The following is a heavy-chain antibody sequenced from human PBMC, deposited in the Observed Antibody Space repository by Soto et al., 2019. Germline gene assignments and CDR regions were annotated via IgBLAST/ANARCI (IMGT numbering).Heavy chain of an antibody. D-gene: IGHD6-19*01. CDR3: AKDWGIAVAAH. Sequence: QVQLVESGGGVVQPGGALRLSCAASGFTFSSTGMHWVRQAPGKGLEWVAVISHDGGNKYCGDSVKGRFTISRDNSKNTLYLQMNSLRADDTAVYYCAKDWGIAVAAHWGQGTLVTVSS. CDR2: ISHDGGNK. J-gene: IGHJ4*02. V-gene: IGHV3-30*18. CDR1: GFTFSSTG.